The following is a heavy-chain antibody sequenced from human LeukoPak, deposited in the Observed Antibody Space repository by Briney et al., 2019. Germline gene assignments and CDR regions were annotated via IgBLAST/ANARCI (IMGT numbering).Heavy chain of an antibody. V-gene: IGHV3-48*01. Sequence: GGSLRLSCAASGLTFNSYWMHWVRQAPGKGLEWVSYISSSSSTIYYADSVKGRFTISRDNAKNSLYLQMNSLRAEDTAVYYCAREGRIDYGDYADHFDYWGQGTLVTVSS. D-gene: IGHD4-17*01. J-gene: IGHJ4*02. CDR3: AREGRIDYGDYADHFDY. CDR1: GLTFNSYW. CDR2: ISSSSSTI.